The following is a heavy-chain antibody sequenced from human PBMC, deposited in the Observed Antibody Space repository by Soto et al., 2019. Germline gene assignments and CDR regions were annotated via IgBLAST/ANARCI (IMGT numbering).Heavy chain of an antibody. V-gene: IGHV3-21*01. D-gene: IGHD2-15*01. CDR2: ISSGTTYI. CDR1: GFTFSSYS. J-gene: IGHJ5*02. CDR3: ARGAVAVRRVNNWFDP. Sequence: GGSLRLSCAASGFTFSSYSMNWVRQAPGKGLEWVSSISSGTTYIYYAESLKGRFTISRDKAKNSLYLQMNSLRAEDTAVYYCARGAVAVRRVNNWFDPWGQGTLVTVSS.